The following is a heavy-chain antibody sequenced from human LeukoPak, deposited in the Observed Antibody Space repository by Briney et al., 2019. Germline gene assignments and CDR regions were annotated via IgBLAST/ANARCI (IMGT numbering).Heavy chain of an antibody. CDR3: ARGDSGSPRDYYYYGMDV. Sequence: GGSLSRSGAASGFTFSDYYMSWIRQAPGKGRKGVSYISSSGSTIYYADSVKGRFTISRDNAKNSLYLQMNSLRAEDTAVYYCARGDSGSPRDYYYYGMDVWGQGTTVTASS. J-gene: IGHJ6*02. CDR1: GFTFSDYY. D-gene: IGHD6-6*01. V-gene: IGHV3-11*01. CDR2: ISSSGSTI.